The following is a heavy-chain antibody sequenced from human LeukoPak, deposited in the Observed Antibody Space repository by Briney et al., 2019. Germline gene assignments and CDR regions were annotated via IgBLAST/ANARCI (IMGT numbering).Heavy chain of an antibody. Sequence: PGGSLRLSCAASGFTFSDYYMSWIRQAPGKGLEWVSYISSSGSTIYYADSVKGRFTISRDNAKNSPYLQMNSLRAEDTAVYYCARGSYSFYYYYGMDVWGQGTTVTVSS. V-gene: IGHV3-11*01. CDR3: ARGSYSFYYYYGMDV. CDR2: ISSSGSTI. CDR1: GFTFSDYY. D-gene: IGHD3-10*01. J-gene: IGHJ6*02.